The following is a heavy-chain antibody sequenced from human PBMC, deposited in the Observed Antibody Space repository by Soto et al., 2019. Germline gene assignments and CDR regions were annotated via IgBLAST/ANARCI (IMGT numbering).Heavy chain of an antibody. CDR1: GFSFRSYG. CDR2: IWHDGNNK. Sequence: GGSLRLSCAASGFSFRSYGMAWVRQAPGKGLEWVAVIWHDGNNKYHADSVQGRFTVSRDNSKNTLYLQMNNLRPEDTAVYYCARDRLTGIAEWHSLDSWGQGTQVTVSS. J-gene: IGHJ4*02. D-gene: IGHD7-27*01. CDR3: ARDRLTGIAEWHSLDS. V-gene: IGHV3-33*01.